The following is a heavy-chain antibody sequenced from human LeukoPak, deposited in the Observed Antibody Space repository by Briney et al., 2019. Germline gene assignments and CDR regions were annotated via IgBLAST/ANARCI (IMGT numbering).Heavy chain of an antibody. V-gene: IGHV3-30*04. CDR2: ISYDGSNE. J-gene: IGHJ4*02. Sequence: GRSLRLSCAASGFTFSSYVMHWVRQAPGKGLEWVAIISYDGSNEYYADSVKGRFTISRDNSKNTLYLQMNSLRAEDTAVYYCARGARKGDDYGGFFDYWGQGTLVTVSS. CDR3: ARGARKGDDYGGFFDY. CDR1: GFTFSSYV. D-gene: IGHD4-23*01.